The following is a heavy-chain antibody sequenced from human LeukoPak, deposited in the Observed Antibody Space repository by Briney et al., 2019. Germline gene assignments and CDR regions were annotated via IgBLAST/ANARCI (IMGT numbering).Heavy chain of an antibody. J-gene: IGHJ4*02. D-gene: IGHD2-2*01. CDR3: ARGYCSSTSCYGYFDY. CDR2: IYYSGST. V-gene: IGHV4-31*03. CDR1: GGSISSGGYY. Sequence: TSETLSLTCTVSGGSISSGGYYWSWIRQHPGKGLEWIGYIYYSGSTYYNPSLKSRVTISVDTSKNQFSLKLSSVTAADTAVYYCARGYCSSTSCYGYFDYWGQGTLSPSPQ.